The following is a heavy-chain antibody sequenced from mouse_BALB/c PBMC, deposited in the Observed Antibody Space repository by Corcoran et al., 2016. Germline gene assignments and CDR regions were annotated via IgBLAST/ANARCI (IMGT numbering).Heavy chain of an antibody. V-gene: IGHV9-1*02. D-gene: IGHD2-1*01. CDR1: GYTFTNYG. J-gene: IGHJ1*01. CDR3: AKGGNYWYFDG. Sequence: QIQFVQSGPELKKPGETVKISCKASGYTFTNYGMNWVKQGPGKGLKWMGWRNTYTGEPTYADDFKGRFAFSLETSASTAYLQINNLKNEDMATYFWAKGGNYWYFDGWGAGTTVTVSS. CDR2: RNTYTGEP.